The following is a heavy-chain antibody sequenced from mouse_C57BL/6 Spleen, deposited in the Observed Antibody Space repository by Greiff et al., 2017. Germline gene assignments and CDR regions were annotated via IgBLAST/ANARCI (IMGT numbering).Heavy chain of an antibody. V-gene: IGHV1-80*01. D-gene: IGHD2-4*01. J-gene: IGHJ2*01. CDR3: ARWGDYDDPAGIDY. CDR2: IYPGDGDT. Sequence: QVHVKQSGAELVKPGASVKISCKASGYAFSSYWMNWVKQRPGKGLEWIGQIYPGDGDTNYNGKFKGKATLTADKSSSTAYMQLSSLTSEDSAVYFCARWGDYDDPAGIDYWGQGTTLTVSS. CDR1: GYAFSSYW.